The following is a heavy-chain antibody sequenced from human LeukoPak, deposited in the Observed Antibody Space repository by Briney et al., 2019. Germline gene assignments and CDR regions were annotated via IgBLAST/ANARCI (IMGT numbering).Heavy chain of an antibody. CDR3: AREILAPGKTHDY. CDR1: GFAFSNYW. Sequence: PGGSLRLSCAASGFAFSNYWMHWVRQVPGKGLVWVSRINDDGSATFYADSVKGRFTISRDNAKNTLFLQINSLRAEDTAVYYCAREILAPGKTHDYWGQGTLDTVSS. V-gene: IGHV3-74*01. CDR2: INDDGSAT. J-gene: IGHJ4*02.